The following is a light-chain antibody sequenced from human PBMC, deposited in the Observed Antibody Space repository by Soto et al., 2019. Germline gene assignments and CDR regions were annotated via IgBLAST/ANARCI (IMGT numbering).Light chain of an antibody. Sequence: EIVLTQSPGTLSLSPGERATLSCRASQSVSSGYLAWYQQKPGQAPRLLISGASSRATGIPDRFSGSGSGTDFSLTISRLEPEDFAVYYCQQYGRSPLTFGGGTKVEIK. CDR1: QSVSSGY. CDR2: GAS. CDR3: QQYGRSPLT. J-gene: IGKJ4*01. V-gene: IGKV3-20*01.